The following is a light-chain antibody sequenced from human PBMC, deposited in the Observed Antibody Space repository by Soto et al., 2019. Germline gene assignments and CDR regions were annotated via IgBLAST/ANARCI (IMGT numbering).Light chain of an antibody. CDR2: DVS. Sequence: QSALTQPASVSGSPGQSITISCSGTSSDVGDYNYVSWYQQHPGKAPKLMIYDVSHRPSGVSNRFSGSKSGNTASLTISGLQAEDEADYYCSSYTRDSTVVFGGGTQLTV. CDR3: SSYTRDSTVV. V-gene: IGLV2-14*03. J-gene: IGLJ2*01. CDR1: SSDVGDYNY.